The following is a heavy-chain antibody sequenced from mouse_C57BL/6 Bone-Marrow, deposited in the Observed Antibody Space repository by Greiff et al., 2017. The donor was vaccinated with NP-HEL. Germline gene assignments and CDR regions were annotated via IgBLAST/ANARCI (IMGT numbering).Heavy chain of an antibody. CDR1: GFSLTSYG. CDR2: IWSDGST. CDR3: ARHGGYYGSSYAMDY. D-gene: IGHD1-1*01. J-gene: IGHJ4*01. Sequence: QVQLKESGPGLVAPSQSLSITCTVSGFSLTSYGVHWVRQPPGQGLEWLVVIWSDGSTTYNSALKSRLSISKDNSKSQVFLKMNSLQTDDTAMYYCARHGGYYGSSYAMDYWGQGTSVTVSS. V-gene: IGHV2-6-1*01.